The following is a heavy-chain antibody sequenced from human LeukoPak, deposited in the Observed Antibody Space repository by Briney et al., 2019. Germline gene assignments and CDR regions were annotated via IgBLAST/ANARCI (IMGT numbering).Heavy chain of an antibody. CDR2: ISSSGSTI. J-gene: IGHJ6*02. Sequence: SGGSLRLSCAASGFTFSDYYMSWIRQAPGKGLEWVSYISSSGSTIYYADSVKGRFTISRDNAKNSLYLQMNSLRAEDTAVYYCARTGYCSSTSCYNYYYGMDVWGQGTTVTVSS. D-gene: IGHD2-2*02. CDR1: GFTFSDYY. CDR3: ARTGYCSSTSCYNYYYGMDV. V-gene: IGHV3-11*01.